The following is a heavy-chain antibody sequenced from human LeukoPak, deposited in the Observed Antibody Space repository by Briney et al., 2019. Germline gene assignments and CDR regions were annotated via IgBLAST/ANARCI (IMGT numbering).Heavy chain of an antibody. V-gene: IGHV1-18*01. D-gene: IGHD4-23*01. CDR2: ISAYNGNT. Sequence: ASVKVSCKASGYTFTSYGISWVRQAPGQGLEWMGWISAYNGNTNYAQKLQGRVTMTTDTSTSTAYMELRSLRSEDTPLYYSARGPIAVGYGGSPSYYYYYMDGGGKGTTVTIS. J-gene: IGHJ6*03. CDR1: GYTFTSYG. CDR3: ARGPIAVGYGGSPSYYYYYMDG.